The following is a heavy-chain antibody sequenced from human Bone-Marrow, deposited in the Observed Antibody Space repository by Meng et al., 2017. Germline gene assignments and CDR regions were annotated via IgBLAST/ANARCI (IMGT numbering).Heavy chain of an antibody. Sequence: SQTLSLTCAVYGGSFSGYYWSWIRQPPGKGLEWIGEINHSGSTKYNPSLKSRVNISVDTSKNQFSLKLSSVTAADTAVYYCARGIGLYYDFWIGYYPNYYYYYGMDVWGQGTMVTVSS. CDR3: ARGIGLYYDFWIGYYPNYYYYYGMDV. CDR2: INHSGST. V-gene: IGHV4-34*01. J-gene: IGHJ6*02. CDR1: GGSFSGYY. D-gene: IGHD3-3*01.